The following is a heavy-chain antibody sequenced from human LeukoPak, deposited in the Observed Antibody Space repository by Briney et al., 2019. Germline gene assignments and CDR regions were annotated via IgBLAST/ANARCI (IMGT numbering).Heavy chain of an antibody. CDR1: GRSISSSTYY. CDR2: IYVHGAT. J-gene: IGHJ3*02. CDR3: ALHVDQWLVGAFDI. D-gene: IGHD6-19*01. Sequence: SETLSLTCTVSGRSISSSTYYGGWIRQPPGKGLEWIGNIYVHGATYYNPSLKSRVTISVGSPMNQFSQKLSSMSKGTTSVQCCALHVDQWLVGAFDIWGQGTMVTVSS. V-gene: IGHV4-39*01.